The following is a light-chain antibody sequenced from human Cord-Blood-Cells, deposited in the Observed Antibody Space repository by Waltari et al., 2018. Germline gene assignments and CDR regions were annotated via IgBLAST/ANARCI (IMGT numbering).Light chain of an antibody. CDR3: CSYAGSSTWV. CDR1: SSDVGSYNL. Sequence: QSALTQPASVSGSPGQSITISCTGTSSDVGSYNLVSWYQQHPGKAPKLMIYGGSKRPVGVSNRFSVSKSGNPASLTISGLQAEDEADYYCCSYAGSSTWVFGGGTKLTVL. CDR2: GGS. V-gene: IGLV2-23*01. J-gene: IGLJ3*02.